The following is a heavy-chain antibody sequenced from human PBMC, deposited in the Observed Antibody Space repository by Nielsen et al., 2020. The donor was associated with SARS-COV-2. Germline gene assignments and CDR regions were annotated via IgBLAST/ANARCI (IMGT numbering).Heavy chain of an antibody. D-gene: IGHD2-15*01. CDR3: AISGSY. CDR1: GFTFSSYA. V-gene: IGHV3-30*04. Sequence: GESLKISCAASGFTFSSYAMHWVRQAPGKGLEWVAVISYDGSNKYYADSVKGRFTISRDNSKNTLYLQMNSLRAEDTAMYYCAISGSYWGQGTLVTVSS. J-gene: IGHJ4*02. CDR2: ISYDGSNK.